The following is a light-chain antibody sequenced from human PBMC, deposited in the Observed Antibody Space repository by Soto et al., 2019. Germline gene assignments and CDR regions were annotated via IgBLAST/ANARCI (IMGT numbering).Light chain of an antibody. J-gene: IGLJ3*02. CDR3: CSYAGNKTVV. CDR2: EGS. V-gene: IGLV2-14*02. Sequence: SALTQPASVSGSPGQSITISCTGTSSDVGSYNLVSWYQQHPGKAPKLMIYEGSKRPSGVSNRFSGSKSGNTASLTISGLQAEDEAVYFCCSYAGNKTVVFGGGTKLTVL. CDR1: SSDVGSYNL.